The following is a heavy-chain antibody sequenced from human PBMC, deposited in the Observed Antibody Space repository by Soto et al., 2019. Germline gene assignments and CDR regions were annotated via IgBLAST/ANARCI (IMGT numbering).Heavy chain of an antibody. CDR2: IYYSGVT. D-gene: IGHD7-27*01. V-gene: IGHV4-39*01. CDR1: GGSVSSSTYY. Sequence: SETLSLTCTVSGGSVSSSTYYWGWIRQPPGKGLEWIGTIYYSGVTYYNPSLQSRVTISVDTSKNQFSLRLSFVTAADAALYFCARQDVRAWGRFDPWGQGTLVTVSS. J-gene: IGHJ5*02. CDR3: ARQDVRAWGRFDP.